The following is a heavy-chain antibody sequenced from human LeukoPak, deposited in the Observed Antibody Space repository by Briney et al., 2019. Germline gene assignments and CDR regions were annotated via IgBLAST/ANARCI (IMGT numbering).Heavy chain of an antibody. D-gene: IGHD1-7*01. CDR1: GGSISSSSYY. CDR2: IYHSGST. V-gene: IGHV4-39*01. Sequence: SETLSLTCTVSGGSISSSSYYWGWIRQPPGKGLEWIGSIYHSGSTYYNPSLKSRVTISVDTSKNQFSLKLSSVTAADTAVYYCAIAYNWNYPYWGQGTLVTVSS. J-gene: IGHJ4*02. CDR3: AIAYNWNYPY.